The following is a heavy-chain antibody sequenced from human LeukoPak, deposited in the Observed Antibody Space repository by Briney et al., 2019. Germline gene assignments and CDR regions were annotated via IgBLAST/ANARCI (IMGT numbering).Heavy chain of an antibody. Sequence: ASVKVSCKASGYTFTSYGISWVRQAPGQGLEWMGWISAYNGNTNYAQKLQGRVTMTTDTSTSTAYMELRSLRSDDTAVYYCARVERGYSYGYELKHHYYFDYWGQGTLVTVPS. CDR1: GYTFTSYG. J-gene: IGHJ4*02. D-gene: IGHD5-18*01. CDR2: ISAYNGNT. V-gene: IGHV1-18*01. CDR3: ARVERGYSYGYELKHHYYFDY.